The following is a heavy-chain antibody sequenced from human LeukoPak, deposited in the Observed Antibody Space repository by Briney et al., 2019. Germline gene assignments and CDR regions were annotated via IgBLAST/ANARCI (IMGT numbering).Heavy chain of an antibody. Sequence: EGSLRLSCVVSGFPFSNSWMYWVRQAPGKGLEGVANIKKDGSGISYVDSVKGRFIISRDNSKNTLYLQMNSLRAEDTAVYYCARDRPYCSGGSCYLYYFDYWGQGTLVTVSS. CDR3: ARDRPYCSGGSCYLYYFDY. D-gene: IGHD2-15*01. CDR1: GFPFSNSW. J-gene: IGHJ4*02. V-gene: IGHV3-7*03. CDR2: IKKDGSGI.